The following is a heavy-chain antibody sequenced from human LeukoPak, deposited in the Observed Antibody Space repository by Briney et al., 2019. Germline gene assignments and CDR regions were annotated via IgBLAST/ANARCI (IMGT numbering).Heavy chain of an antibody. J-gene: IGHJ5*02. CDR2: INPNSGGT. Sequence: ASVKVSCKASGYTFTGYYMHCVRQAPGQGLEWMGWINPNSGGTNYAQKFQGWVTMTRDTSISTAYMELSRLRSDDTAVYYCALSRRYDSSGYSFNWFDPWGQGTLVTVSS. CDR1: GYTFTGYY. CDR3: ALSRRYDSSGYSFNWFDP. V-gene: IGHV1-2*04. D-gene: IGHD3-22*01.